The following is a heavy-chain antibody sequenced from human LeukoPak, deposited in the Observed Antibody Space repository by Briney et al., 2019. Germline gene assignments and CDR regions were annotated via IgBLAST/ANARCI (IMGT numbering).Heavy chain of an antibody. J-gene: IGHJ4*02. Sequence: GGSLRLSCAASGFTFSSYGMHWVRQAPGKGLEWVAVIWYDGSNKYYADSVKGRFTISRDNAKNSLYLQMSSLRAEDTAVYYCARENSLDYWGQGTLVTVSS. CDR1: GFTFSSYG. CDR2: IWYDGSNK. D-gene: IGHD2/OR15-2a*01. V-gene: IGHV3-33*08. CDR3: ARENSLDY.